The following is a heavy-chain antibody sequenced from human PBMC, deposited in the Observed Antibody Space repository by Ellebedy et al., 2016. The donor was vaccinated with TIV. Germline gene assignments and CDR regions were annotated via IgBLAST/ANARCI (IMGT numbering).Heavy chain of an antibody. J-gene: IGHJ4*02. Sequence: GESLKISXAASGFTFSSYWMQWVRQAPGKGLVWVSRIKSDGSSITYADSVKGRFTISRDNSKNTLYLQMNSLRAEDTAVYYCVRDGLVAVDTGDYSDYWGQGILVTVSS. CDR1: GFTFSSYW. D-gene: IGHD6-13*01. CDR2: IKSDGSSI. CDR3: VRDGLVAVDTGDYSDY. V-gene: IGHV3-74*01.